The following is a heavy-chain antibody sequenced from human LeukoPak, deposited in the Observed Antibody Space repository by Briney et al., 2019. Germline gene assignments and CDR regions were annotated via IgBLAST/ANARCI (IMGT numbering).Heavy chain of an antibody. CDR1: GFMFNDYY. D-gene: IGHD3-22*01. J-gene: IGHJ4*02. CDR2: ISPSSSFA. Sequence: GGSLRLSCVTSGFMFNDYYMSWIRQAPGKGLEWISYISPSSSFANYAESIKGRFTTSRDNAKNSLFLHMNSLGAEDTAMYYRARDDSSGSHFDSWGQGTLVTVSS. V-gene: IGHV3-11*05. CDR3: ARDDSSGSHFDS.